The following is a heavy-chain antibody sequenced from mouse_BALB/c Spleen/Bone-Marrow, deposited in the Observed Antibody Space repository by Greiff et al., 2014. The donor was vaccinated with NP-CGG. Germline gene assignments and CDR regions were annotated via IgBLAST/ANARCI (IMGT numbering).Heavy chain of an antibody. Sequence: EVQLQESGGGLVQPGGSRKLSCAASGFTFSSFGMHWVRQAPEKGLEWVAYISSGSSTIYYADTVKGRFTISRDNPKNTLFLQMTSLRSEDTAMYYCARTTFYAMDYWGQGTSGTVSS. CDR1: GFTFSSFG. D-gene: IGHD2-12*01. CDR3: ARTTFYAMDY. J-gene: IGHJ4*01. CDR2: ISSGSSTI. V-gene: IGHV5-17*02.